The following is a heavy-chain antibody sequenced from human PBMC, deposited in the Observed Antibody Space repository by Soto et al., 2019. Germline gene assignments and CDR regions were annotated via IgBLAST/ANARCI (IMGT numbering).Heavy chain of an antibody. CDR1: GITRSDVW. CDR3: VTGGHYFGD. J-gene: IGHJ4*01. V-gene: IGHV3-15*01. Sequence: EVQLVESGGGLVKPGGSLRLSCPVSGITRSDVWMSLVRQIPWKGPEWIVRSTKVADGGTTEFAEFVKGGFSSSRDDSKDTLYLQMNSLKVEATALHYCVTGGHYFGDRGHGPLVSVSS. CDR2: STKVADGGTT.